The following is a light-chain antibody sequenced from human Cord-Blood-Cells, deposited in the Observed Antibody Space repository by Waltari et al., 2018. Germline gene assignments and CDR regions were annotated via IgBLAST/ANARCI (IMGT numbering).Light chain of an antibody. CDR3: QQSYSTPLT. V-gene: IGKV1-39*01. J-gene: IGKJ4*01. Sequence: LKMTQSHSSLSASVGVSITITCRASQSISSYLNWYQQKPGKAPKLLIYAASSLQSGVPSRFSGSGSGTDFTLTISSLQPEDFATYYCQQSYSTPLTFGGGTKVEIK. CDR2: AAS. CDR1: QSISSY.